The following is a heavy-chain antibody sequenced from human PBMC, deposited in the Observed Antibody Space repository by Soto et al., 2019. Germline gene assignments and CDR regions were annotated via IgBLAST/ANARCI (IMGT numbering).Heavy chain of an antibody. CDR2: INHRGIT. CDR3: ERAGDSSGYSDY. CDR1: GGSFSGYY. J-gene: IGHJ4*01. D-gene: IGHD3-22*01. Sequence: QVQLQQWGAGLLKPSETLSLTCAVYGGSFSGYYWIWIRQPPGKGLEWIGEINHRGITNYNPSLKSRVTISVDTSKNQFSLKLSSVTAADTAVYYCERAGDSSGYSDYWGHGILVTVSS. V-gene: IGHV4-34*01.